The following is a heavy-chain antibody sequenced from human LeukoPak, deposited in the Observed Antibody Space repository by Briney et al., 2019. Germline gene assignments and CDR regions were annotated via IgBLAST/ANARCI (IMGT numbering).Heavy chain of an antibody. CDR3: ATSMVRGVIIYYYYGMDV. D-gene: IGHD3-10*01. V-gene: IGHV3-66*01. Sequence: PGGSLRLSCAASGFTVSSNYMSWVRQAPGKGLEWVSVIYSGGSTYYADSVKGRFTISRDNSKNTLHLQMNSLRAEDTAVYYCATSMVRGVIIYYYYGMDVWGQGTTVTVSS. CDR1: GFTVSSNY. CDR2: IYSGGST. J-gene: IGHJ6*02.